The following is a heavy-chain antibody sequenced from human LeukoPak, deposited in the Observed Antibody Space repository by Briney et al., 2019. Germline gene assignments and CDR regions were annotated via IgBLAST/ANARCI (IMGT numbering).Heavy chain of an antibody. V-gene: IGHV5-51*01. J-gene: IGHJ4*02. CDR3: VRRDFDY. CDR2: IYPDDSDT. Sequence: GESLKISCKASGYTFTNYWMGWVRQLPGKGLEYMGIIYPDDSDTRYSPSFKGQVTISADKSINTAYLQWNSLKAPDTAMYYCVRRDFDYWGQGTLVTVSS. CDR1: GYTFTNYW.